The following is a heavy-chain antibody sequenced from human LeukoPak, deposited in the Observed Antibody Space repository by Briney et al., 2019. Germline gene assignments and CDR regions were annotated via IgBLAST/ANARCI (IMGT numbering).Heavy chain of an antibody. V-gene: IGHV4-34*01. Sequence: TPSETLSLTCAVYGGSFSGYYWSWIRQPPGKGLEWIGEINHSGSTNYNPSLKSRVTISVDTSKNQFSLKLSSVTAADTAVYYCARDRRYSYGSDAFDIWGQGTMVTVSS. CDR1: GGSFSGYY. J-gene: IGHJ3*02. D-gene: IGHD5-18*01. CDR3: ARDRRYSYGSDAFDI. CDR2: INHSGST.